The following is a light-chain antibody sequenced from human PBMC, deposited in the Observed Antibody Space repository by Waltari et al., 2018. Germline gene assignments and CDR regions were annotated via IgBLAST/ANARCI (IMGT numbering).Light chain of an antibody. J-gene: IGKJ2*01. CDR1: QSITRR. CDR2: EAS. Sequence: DIQLTQSPPTLAASVGDRVTITCRASQSITRRLAWYQQKPGQAHKLLIYEASNLVTGVPSRFSGTGSETVFTLTISSLEPDDFATYYCQQFVGYPYTFGQGTKVETK. CDR3: QQFVGYPYT. V-gene: IGKV1-5*03.